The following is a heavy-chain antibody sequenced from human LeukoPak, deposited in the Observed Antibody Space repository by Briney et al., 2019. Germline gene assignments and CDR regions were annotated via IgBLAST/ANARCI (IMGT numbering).Heavy chain of an antibody. Sequence: GASVKVSCKASGYTFTSYDINWVRQATGQGLEWMGWMNANSGNTGYAQKFQGRVTITRNTSISTAYMELSSLRSEDTAVYYCARVSSGSLKVYYFDYWGQGTLVTVSS. D-gene: IGHD3-10*01. CDR3: ARVSSGSLKVYYFDY. CDR2: MNANSGNT. V-gene: IGHV1-8*03. CDR1: GYTFTSYD. J-gene: IGHJ4*02.